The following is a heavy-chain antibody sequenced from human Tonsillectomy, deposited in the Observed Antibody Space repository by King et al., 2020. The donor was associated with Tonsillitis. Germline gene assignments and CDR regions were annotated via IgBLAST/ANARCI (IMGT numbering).Heavy chain of an antibody. CDR1: GYTFTSYD. CDR2: MNPNSANT. D-gene: IGHD2-8*01. J-gene: IGHJ5*02. CDR3: ARVGLMVGPWFDP. Sequence: VQLVESGAEVKKPGASVKVSCKASGYTFTSYDINWVRQATGQGLEWMGWMNPNSANTAYAQKFQGRVTMTRNTSISTAYMELSSLRSEDTAVYYCARVGLMVGPWFDPWGQGTLVTVSS. V-gene: IGHV1-8*01.